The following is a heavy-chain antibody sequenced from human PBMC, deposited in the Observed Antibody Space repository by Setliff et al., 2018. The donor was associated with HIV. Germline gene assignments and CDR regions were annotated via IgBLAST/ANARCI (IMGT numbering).Heavy chain of an antibody. J-gene: IGHJ4*02. Sequence: ASVKVSCKTSGYTFTKYGLHWVRQAPGQSLEWLGWINTATGNAKYSERFPGRLVFTTDTFATTVYMQLSSLTYEDTAMYYCAREAGSWNPWDFWGQGSLVTVSS. D-gene: IGHD3-10*01. V-gene: IGHV1-3*04. CDR1: GYTFTKYG. CDR2: INTATGNA. CDR3: AREAGSWNPWDF.